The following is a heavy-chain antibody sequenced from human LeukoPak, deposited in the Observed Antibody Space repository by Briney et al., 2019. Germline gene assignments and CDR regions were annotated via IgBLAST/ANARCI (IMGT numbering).Heavy chain of an antibody. V-gene: IGHV4-59*01. CDR3: ASRIFGEYFQH. J-gene: IGHJ1*01. D-gene: IGHD3-3*01. CDR2: IYYSGST. Sequence: SETLSLTCTVSGGSISSYYWSWIRQPPGKGLEWIGYIYYSGSTNYNPSLKSRVTISVDTSKNQFSLKLSSVTAADTAVYYCASRIFGEYFQHWGQGTLVTVSS. CDR1: GGSISSYY.